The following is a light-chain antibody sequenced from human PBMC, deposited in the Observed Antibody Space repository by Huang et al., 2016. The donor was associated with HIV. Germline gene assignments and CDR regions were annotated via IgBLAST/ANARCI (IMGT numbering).Light chain of an antibody. CDR3: QQHNSWPRT. J-gene: IGKJ1*01. CDR2: AAS. Sequence: IVMTQSPTTLSVSPGERATLSCRASQSISSNLAWYQQRRGQAPRLLIYAASTRSTGIPARFSGSGSGTEFTLTVSSLQSEDFAVYYCQQHNSWPRTFGQGTRV. V-gene: IGKV3-15*01. CDR1: QSISSN.